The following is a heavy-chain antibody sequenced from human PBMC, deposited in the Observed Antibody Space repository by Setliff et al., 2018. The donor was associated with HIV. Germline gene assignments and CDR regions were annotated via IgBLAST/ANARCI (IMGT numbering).Heavy chain of an antibody. D-gene: IGHD2-15*01. V-gene: IGHV4-59*11. CDR2: ISHSGNT. Sequence: PSETLSLTCTVSGDSINTHYWSWIRQAPGKGLEWIGCISHSGNTNFNPSLNSRVTISVDTYKKQFSLKLTSVTAADTAFYYCARVSRLHPFDPWGQGVLVTVSS. CDR3: ARVSRLHPFDP. CDR1: GDSINTHY. J-gene: IGHJ5*02.